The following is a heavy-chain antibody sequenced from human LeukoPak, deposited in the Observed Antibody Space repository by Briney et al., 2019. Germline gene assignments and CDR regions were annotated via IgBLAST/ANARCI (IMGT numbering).Heavy chain of an antibody. D-gene: IGHD6-19*01. CDR1: GFTFRNYA. J-gene: IGHJ4*02. Sequence: PGGSLRLSCAASGFTFRNYAMSWVRQAPGKALEWVSRVDGGGSTSYADSVRGRFSISRDSSKSTLYLQMGSLRGEDTAVYYCAKDPSGYSSGWYKDYWGQGTLVTVSS. CDR3: AKDPSGYSSGWYKDY. CDR2: VDGGGST. V-gene: IGHV3-23*01.